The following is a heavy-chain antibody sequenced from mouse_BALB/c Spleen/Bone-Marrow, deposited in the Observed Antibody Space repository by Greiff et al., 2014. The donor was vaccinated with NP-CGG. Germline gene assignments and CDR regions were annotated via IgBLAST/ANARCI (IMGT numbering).Heavy chain of an antibody. V-gene: IGHV2-6-5*01. CDR1: GFSLTDYG. CDR2: IWGGGST. Sequence: VMLVESGPGLVAPSQSLSITCTVSGFSLTDYGVSWIRQPPGKGLEWLGVIWGGGSTYYNSALKSRLSISKDNSKSQVLLKMNSLQTDDTAMYYCAKRGGLGPYWYFDGWGAGTTVTVSS. CDR3: AKRGGLGPYWYFDG. J-gene: IGHJ1*01. D-gene: IGHD4-1*01.